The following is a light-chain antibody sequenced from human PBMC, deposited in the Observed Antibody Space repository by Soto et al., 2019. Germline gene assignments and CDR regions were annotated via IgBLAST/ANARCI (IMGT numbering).Light chain of an antibody. V-gene: IGKV1-39*01. CDR2: GAS. CDR3: QQTYSDIS. Sequence: DVRMTQSPSSLSASVEDTITIICRARRTINTYLNWFQQKPGEPPRLLIYGASTLHDGVPSRFSGSGSGADFTLTISGLQPEDFASYHCQQTYSDISFGGGTKV. J-gene: IGKJ4*01. CDR1: RTINTY.